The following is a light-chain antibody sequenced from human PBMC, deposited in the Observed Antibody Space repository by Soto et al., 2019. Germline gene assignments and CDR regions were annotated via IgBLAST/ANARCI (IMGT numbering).Light chain of an antibody. Sequence: QAVVTQPPSLSGTPGQSVTISCSGSSSNIEGNTVHWYQHLPGTAPKLLIYIDHNRPSGIPDRFSGSKSGTSASLAISGLQSEDEADYYCATWDDDLSAAVFGGGTQLTA. CDR2: IDH. J-gene: IGLJ7*02. V-gene: IGLV1-44*01. CDR1: SSNIEGNT. CDR3: ATWDDDLSAAV.